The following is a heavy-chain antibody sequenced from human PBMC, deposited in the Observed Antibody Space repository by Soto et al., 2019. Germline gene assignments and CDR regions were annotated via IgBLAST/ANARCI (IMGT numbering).Heavy chain of an antibody. CDR1: GFSYNNHA. J-gene: IGHJ3*01. Sequence: GGSLRLSCAASGFSYNNHAMTWVRQAPGKGLEWVSGISGSGSTTHYADSVKGRFTISRDNSKDTLYLQMNSLRADDTAVYFCAKDRLMLTMVVVGAFDFWGLGTTVTV. CDR2: ISGSGSTT. D-gene: IGHD3-22*01. CDR3: AKDRLMLTMVVVGAFDF. V-gene: IGHV3-23*01.